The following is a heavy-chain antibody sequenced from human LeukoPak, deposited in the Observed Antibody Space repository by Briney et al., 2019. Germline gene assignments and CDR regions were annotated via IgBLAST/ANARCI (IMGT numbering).Heavy chain of an antibody. D-gene: IGHD2/OR15-2a*01. J-gene: IGHJ4*02. Sequence: GGSLRLSCAASGFTFSDNYMSWIRQAPGKGLEWVSYISSSGSIYYADSVKGRFTISRDNAENSLYLQMNSLRAEDTAVYYCVRGCNRASCPYYFDSWAQGTLVTVSS. V-gene: IGHV3-11*04. CDR2: ISSSGSI. CDR3: VRGCNRASCPYYFDS. CDR1: GFTFSDNY.